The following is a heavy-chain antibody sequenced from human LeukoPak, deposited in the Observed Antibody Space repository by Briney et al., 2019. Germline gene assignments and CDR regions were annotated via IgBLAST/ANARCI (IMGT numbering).Heavy chain of an antibody. Sequence: PGGSLRLSCAASGFTVSSNYMSWVRQAPGKGLEWVSVIYSGGRTYYADSVKGRFTISRDNSKNTLYLQMNSLRAEDTAVYYCATIVPDVVATLTFGYWGQGTLVTVSS. V-gene: IGHV3-66*01. CDR2: IYSGGRT. CDR3: ATIVPDVVATLTFGY. D-gene: IGHD2-15*01. CDR1: GFTVSSNY. J-gene: IGHJ4*02.